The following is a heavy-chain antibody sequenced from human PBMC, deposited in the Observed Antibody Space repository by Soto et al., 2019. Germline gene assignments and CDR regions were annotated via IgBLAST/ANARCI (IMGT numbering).Heavy chain of an antibody. CDR2: ISWNSGSI. J-gene: IGHJ6*02. D-gene: IGHD2-15*01. Sequence: EVQLVESGGGLVQPGRSLRLSCAASGFTFDDYAMHWVRQAPGKGLEWVSGISWNSGSIGYADSVKGRFTIYRDNAKNTLYLQMNSLRAEDTALYYCAKDIRGGSVPLFYYYYGMDVWGPGATVTVSS. V-gene: IGHV3-9*01. CDR1: GFTFDDYA. CDR3: AKDIRGGSVPLFYYYYGMDV.